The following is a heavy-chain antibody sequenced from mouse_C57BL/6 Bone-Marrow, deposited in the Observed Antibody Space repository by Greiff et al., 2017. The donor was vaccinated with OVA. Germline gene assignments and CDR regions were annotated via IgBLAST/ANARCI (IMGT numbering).Heavy chain of an antibody. J-gene: IGHJ2*01. V-gene: IGHV3-6*01. CDR2: ISYDGSN. CDR1: GYSITSGYY. CDR3: ASAGFDY. Sequence: EVKLVESGPGLVKPSQSLSLTCSVTGYSITSGYYWNWIRQFPGNKLEWMGYISYDGSNNYNPFLKNRISITRDTSKNQFFLKLNSVTTEDTATYYCASAGFDYWGQGTTLTVSS.